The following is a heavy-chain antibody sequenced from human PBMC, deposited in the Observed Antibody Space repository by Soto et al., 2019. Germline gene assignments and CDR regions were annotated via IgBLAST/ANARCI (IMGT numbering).Heavy chain of an antibody. CDR2: TYYRSKWYN. V-gene: IGHV6-1*01. CDR1: GDSVSSNSAA. J-gene: IGHJ6*03. D-gene: IGHD3-10*01. CDR3: AKEGSITMVLVVTPYYYYYYMYV. Sequence: PSQTLSLTCAISGDSVSSNSAAWNWIRQSPSRGLEWLGRTYYRSKWYNDYAVSVKSRITINPDTSKNQFSLQLNSVTPEDTAVYYCAKEGSITMVLVVTPYYYYYYMYVWGKGTTVTVSS.